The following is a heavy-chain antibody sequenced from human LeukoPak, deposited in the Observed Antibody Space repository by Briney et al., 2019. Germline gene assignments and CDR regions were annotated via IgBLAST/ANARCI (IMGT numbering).Heavy chain of an antibody. D-gene: IGHD6-19*01. J-gene: IGHJ4*02. CDR1: GFTFSGYS. CDR3: ARDYRGWYYFDY. Sequence: PGASLRLSCAASGFTFSGYSMNWVRQAPGKGLQWVSSISSSSSYIYYADSVKGRFTVSRDNAKNSLYLQMNSLRAEDTAVYYCARDYRGWYYFDYWGQGTLVTVSS. V-gene: IGHV3-21*01. CDR2: ISSSSSYI.